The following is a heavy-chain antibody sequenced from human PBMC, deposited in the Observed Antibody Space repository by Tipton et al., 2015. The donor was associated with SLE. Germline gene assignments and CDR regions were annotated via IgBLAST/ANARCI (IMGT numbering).Heavy chain of an antibody. J-gene: IGHJ4*02. CDR2: IYYSGST. Sequence: LRLSCTVSGGSISSHYWSWIRQPPGKRLEWIGYIYYSGSTNYNPSLKSRVTISVDTSKNQFSLKRSSVTAADTAVYYCASDRPSDYWGQGTLVTVSS. CDR1: GGSISSHY. V-gene: IGHV4-59*11. CDR3: ASDRPSDY.